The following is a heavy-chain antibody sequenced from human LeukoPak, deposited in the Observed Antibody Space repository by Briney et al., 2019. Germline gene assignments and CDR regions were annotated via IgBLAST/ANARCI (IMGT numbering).Heavy chain of an antibody. Sequence: QPGGSLRLSSAASGFTFSIYSMHWVRQAPGKGLVWVSRIKSDGSSTSYADSVKGRFTISRDNAKNTLYLQMDSLRVGDTAVYYCAKSDWFDPWGQGTLVTVSS. CDR1: GFTFSIYS. V-gene: IGHV3-74*01. CDR3: AKSDWFDP. J-gene: IGHJ5*02. CDR2: IKSDGSST.